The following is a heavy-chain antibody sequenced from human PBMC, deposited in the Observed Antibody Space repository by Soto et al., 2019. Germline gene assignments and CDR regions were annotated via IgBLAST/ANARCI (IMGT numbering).Heavy chain of an antibody. CDR1: GVTFSSET. J-gene: IGHJ4*02. D-gene: IGHD2-2*01. V-gene: IGHV1-69*13. CDR2: IIPLFGTA. Sequence: GASVKVSCKASGVTFSSETLGWVRQAPGQGLEWVGGIIPLFGTASYAQKFQGRVTFIADESTTTVYMELSSLKFEDTAVYYCAREGAITQSMDQWGQGTLVTVSS. CDR3: AREGAITQSMDQ.